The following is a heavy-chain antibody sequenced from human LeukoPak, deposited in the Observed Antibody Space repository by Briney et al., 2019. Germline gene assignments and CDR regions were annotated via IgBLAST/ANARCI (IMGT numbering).Heavy chain of an antibody. CDR1: GYTFTSYG. CDR2: ISAYNGNT. Sequence: GASVKVSCKASGYTFTSYGISWVRQAPGQGLEWMGWISAYNGNTNYAQKLQGRVTMTTDTSTSTAYMELRSLRSDDTAVYYCARAVPVEMATIVKYYFDYWGQGTLVTVSS. CDR3: ARAVPVEMATIVKYYFDY. J-gene: IGHJ4*02. D-gene: IGHD5-24*01. V-gene: IGHV1-18*01.